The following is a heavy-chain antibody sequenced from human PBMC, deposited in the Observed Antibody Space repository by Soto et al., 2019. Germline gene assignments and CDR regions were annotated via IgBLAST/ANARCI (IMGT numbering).Heavy chain of an antibody. V-gene: IGHV4-59*01. CDR1: GGSISSYY. D-gene: IGHD5-12*01. Sequence: SETLSLTCTVSGGSISSYYWSWIRQPPGKGLEWIGYIYYSGSTNYNPSLKSRVTISVDTSKNQFSLKLSSMTAADTAVYYCARDGYSGYDTYFDYWGQGTLVTVSS. J-gene: IGHJ4*02. CDR3: ARDGYSGYDTYFDY. CDR2: IYYSGST.